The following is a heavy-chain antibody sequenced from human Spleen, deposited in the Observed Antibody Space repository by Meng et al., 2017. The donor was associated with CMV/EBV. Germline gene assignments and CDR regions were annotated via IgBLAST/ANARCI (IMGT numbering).Heavy chain of an antibody. D-gene: IGHD1-1*01. CDR3: ARDWNVMLDFALVQSNYYGLDV. Sequence: SETLSLTCAVYGGSFSGYYWSWIRQPPGKGLEWIGEINHSGSTNYNPSLKSRVTISVHTSKNQFSLNLSSVTAADTAVYYCARDWNVMLDFALVQSNYYGLDVWGQGTTVTVSS. J-gene: IGHJ6*02. V-gene: IGHV4-34*01. CDR1: GGSFSGYY. CDR2: INHSGST.